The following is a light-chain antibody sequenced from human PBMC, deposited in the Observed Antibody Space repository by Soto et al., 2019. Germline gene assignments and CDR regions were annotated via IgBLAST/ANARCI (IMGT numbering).Light chain of an antibody. CDR2: DVN. J-gene: IGLJ1*01. CDR3: CSYGGSFYV. CDR1: SSDVGGYNY. Sequence: ALTHPHSVSGSPGQSVAISCSGTSSDVGGYNYVSWYQQHPGKAPKLIIFDVNKRPSGVPDRFSGSKSGITASLTISGLQAEDAADYYCCSYGGSFYVVGTGTKVTVL. V-gene: IGLV2-11*01.